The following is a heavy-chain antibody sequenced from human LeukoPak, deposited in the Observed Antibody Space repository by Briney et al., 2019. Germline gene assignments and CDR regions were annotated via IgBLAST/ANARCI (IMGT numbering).Heavy chain of an antibody. CDR3: AKDLQYMTTVVVADY. V-gene: IGHV3-30*18. CDR2: ISYDGSNK. J-gene: IGHJ4*02. Sequence: GGSLRLSCAASGFTFSSYGMHRVRQAPGKGLEWVAVISYDGSNKYYADSVKGRFTISRDNSKNTLYLQMNSLRAEDTAVYYCAKDLQYMTTVVVADYWGQGTLVTVSS. D-gene: IGHD4-23*01. CDR1: GFTFSSYG.